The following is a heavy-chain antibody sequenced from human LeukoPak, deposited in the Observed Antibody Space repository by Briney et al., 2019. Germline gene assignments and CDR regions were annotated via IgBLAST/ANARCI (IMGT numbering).Heavy chain of an antibody. Sequence: PGGSLTLSCAASGFTFSSYEMNWVRQAPGHGLEWVSYFSSSGSTIYYADSVEGRFTISRDNAKNSPYLQMNSLRAEDTAVYYCARGVAYYYESSGYGYWGQGTLVTVSS. J-gene: IGHJ4*02. CDR1: GFTFSSYE. D-gene: IGHD3-22*01. CDR3: ARGVAYYYESSGYGY. V-gene: IGHV3-48*03. CDR2: FSSSGSTI.